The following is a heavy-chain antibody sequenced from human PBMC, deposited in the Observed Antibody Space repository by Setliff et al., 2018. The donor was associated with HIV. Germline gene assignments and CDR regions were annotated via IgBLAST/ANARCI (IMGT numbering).Heavy chain of an antibody. CDR3: ASLDGSESPYIYYYYMDV. D-gene: IGHD3-10*01. CDR1: GGSISTSRYY. Sequence: SETLSLTCTVSGGSISTSRYYWGWIRQPPGKGQEWIGSINYRGNTYYNPSLKSRAAISVDTSKNQISLKLSSVTAADTAVYYCASLDGSESPYIYYYYMDVWGEGTAVTVSS. CDR2: INYRGNT. V-gene: IGHV4-39*01. J-gene: IGHJ6*03.